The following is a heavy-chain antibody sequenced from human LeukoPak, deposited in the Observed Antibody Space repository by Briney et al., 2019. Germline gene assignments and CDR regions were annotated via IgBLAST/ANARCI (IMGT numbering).Heavy chain of an antibody. D-gene: IGHD3-10*01. Sequence: RSPLRLFCAACGFIYKNYGVLCLPEARDKGLEGVAFISYDGSNKYYADSVKGRLTISRDNSKNTVYLQMNSLRGEDTAVYYCAKGYGAGSPIFDYWGQGTLVTVSS. CDR3: AKGYGAGSPIFDY. V-gene: IGHV3-30*18. J-gene: IGHJ4*02. CDR2: ISYDGSNK. CDR1: GFIYKNYG.